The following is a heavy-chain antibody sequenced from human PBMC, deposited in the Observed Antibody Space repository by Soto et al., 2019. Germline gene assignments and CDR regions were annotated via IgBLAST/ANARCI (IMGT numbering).Heavy chain of an antibody. Sequence: PSETLSLTCTVSGGSISSSSYYWGWIRQPPGKGLEWIGSIYYSGSTYYNPSLKSRVTISVDTSKNQFSLKLSSVTAADTAVYYCASPYSSSPELTYYYYYGMDVWGQGTTVTVSS. CDR2: IYYSGST. J-gene: IGHJ6*02. V-gene: IGHV4-39*01. CDR1: GGSISSSSYY. CDR3: ASPYSSSPELTYYYYYGMDV. D-gene: IGHD6-6*01.